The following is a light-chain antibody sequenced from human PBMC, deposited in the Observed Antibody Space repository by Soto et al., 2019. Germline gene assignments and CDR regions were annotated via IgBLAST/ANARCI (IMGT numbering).Light chain of an antibody. CDR1: QGISSY. J-gene: IGKJ4*01. CDR2: AAS. V-gene: IGKV1-9*01. CDR3: QQLNSYPLT. Sequence: IQLTQSPSSLSASVGDRVTITCRASQGISSYLACYQQKPRKAPKLLIYAASTLQSGVPSMFSGSGSGTDFALTISSLQPEDFATYYCQQLNSYPLTVCGGTKVDIK.